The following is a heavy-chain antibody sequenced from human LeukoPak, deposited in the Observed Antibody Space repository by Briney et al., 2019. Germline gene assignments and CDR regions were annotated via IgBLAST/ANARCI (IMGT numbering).Heavy chain of an antibody. J-gene: IGHJ3*02. CDR3: ARWDVVVTAIRPSAFDI. Sequence: ASVKVSCKASGYTFTGYYMHWVRQAPGQGLEWMGWINPNSGGTSYAQKFQGRVTMTRDTSISTAYMELSRLRSDDTAVYYCARWDVVVTAIRPSAFDIWGQGTMVTVSS. D-gene: IGHD2-21*02. V-gene: IGHV1-2*02. CDR1: GYTFTGYY. CDR2: INPNSGGT.